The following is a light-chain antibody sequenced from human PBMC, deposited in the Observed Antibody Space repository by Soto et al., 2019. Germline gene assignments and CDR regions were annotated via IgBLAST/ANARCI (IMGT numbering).Light chain of an antibody. J-gene: IGKJ3*01. CDR1: RPVVRQY. V-gene: IGKV3-20*01. CDR3: QQNGTSRT. Sequence: EIVLTQSPDALSLSPGERVSLSCRASRPVVRQYIAWYHQKPGQAPRLLIHDAVFRVTGIPDRFSGSGSGSGTDFTLFISRVEPDVCGVYYCQQNGTSRTFGPGTKVEVK. CDR2: DAV.